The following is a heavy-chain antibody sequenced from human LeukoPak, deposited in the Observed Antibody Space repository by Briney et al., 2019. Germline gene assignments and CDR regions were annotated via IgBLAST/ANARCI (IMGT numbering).Heavy chain of an antibody. CDR3: ARNWNYAFDY. CDR1: GGTFSSYA. J-gene: IGHJ4*02. D-gene: IGHD1-7*01. Sequence: ASVKVSCKASGGTFSSYAISWVRQAPGQGLEWMGGIIPIFGTANYAQKFQGRVTMTTDTSTSTAYMELRSLRSDDTAVYYCARNWNYAFDYWGQGTLVTVSS. CDR2: IIPIFGTA. V-gene: IGHV1-69*05.